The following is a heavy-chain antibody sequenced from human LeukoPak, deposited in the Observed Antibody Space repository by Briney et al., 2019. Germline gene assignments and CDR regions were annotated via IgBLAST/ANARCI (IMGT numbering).Heavy chain of an antibody. CDR1: GFTFSSYW. D-gene: IGHD4-23*01. J-gene: IGHJ4*02. V-gene: IGHV3-74*01. CDR2: INSYGSST. Sequence: PGGSPRLSCAASGFTFSSYWMHWVRQAPGKGLVWVSHINSYGSSTNYADSVKGRFTISRDNAKNTLYLQMNTLRAEDTAVYYCARDLGLDYGGSQWGQGTLVTVSS. CDR3: ARDLGLDYGGSQ.